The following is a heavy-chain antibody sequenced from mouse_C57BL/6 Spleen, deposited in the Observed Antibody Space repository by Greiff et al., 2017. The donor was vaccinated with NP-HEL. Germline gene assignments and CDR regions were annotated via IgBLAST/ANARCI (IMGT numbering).Heavy chain of an antibody. CDR2: ISDGGSYT. CDR1: GFTFSSYA. D-gene: IGHD1-1*01. J-gene: IGHJ4*01. CDR3: ARAPSITTVVADY. V-gene: IGHV5-4*01. Sequence: EVQGVESGGGLVKPGGSLKLSCAASGFTFSSYAMSWVRQTPEKRLEWVATISDGGSYTYYPDNVKGRFTISRDNAKNNLYLQMSHLKSEDTAMYYCARAPSITTVVADYWGQGTSVTVSS.